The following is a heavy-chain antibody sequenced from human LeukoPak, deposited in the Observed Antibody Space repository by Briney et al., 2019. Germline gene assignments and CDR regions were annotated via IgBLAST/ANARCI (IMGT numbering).Heavy chain of an antibody. CDR2: IYTIGST. D-gene: IGHD2-2*01. CDR1: GGSISSYY. Sequence: SETLSLTCAVSGGSISSYYWSWIRPPAGQGLEWIGRIYTIGSTKYNTSLKSRVTISVDTSSNQFSLKLSSVTAADTAVYYCARDQRKYCSSTSCYGEYYYYMDVWGKGATVTVSS. J-gene: IGHJ6*03. CDR3: ARDQRKYCSSTSCYGEYYYYMDV. V-gene: IGHV4-4*07.